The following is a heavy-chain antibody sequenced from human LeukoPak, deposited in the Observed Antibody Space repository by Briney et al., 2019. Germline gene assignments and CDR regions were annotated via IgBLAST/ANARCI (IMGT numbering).Heavy chain of an antibody. Sequence: SCKVSGYTLTELSMHWVRQAPGKGLEWVAVISYDGSNKYYADSEKGRFTISRDNSKNTLYLQMSSLRAEDTAVYYCARTFSGSYDYFDYWGQGTLVTVSS. CDR2: ISYDGSNK. CDR1: GYTLTELS. V-gene: IGHV3-30-3*01. D-gene: IGHD1-26*01. J-gene: IGHJ4*02. CDR3: ARTFSGSYDYFDY.